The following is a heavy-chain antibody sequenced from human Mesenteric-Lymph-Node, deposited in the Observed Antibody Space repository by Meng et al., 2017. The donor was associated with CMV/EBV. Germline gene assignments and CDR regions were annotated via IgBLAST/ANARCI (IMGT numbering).Heavy chain of an antibody. Sequence: SETLSLTCTVSGGSISSSSYHWGWIRQPPGKGLEWIGSIYYSGSTYYNPSLKSQVTISVDTSKNQFSLKLSSVTAADTAVYYCARVEAMDCSSTSCWGDAFDIWGQGTMVTVSS. CDR3: ARVEAMDCSSTSCWGDAFDI. J-gene: IGHJ3*02. V-gene: IGHV4-39*07. D-gene: IGHD2-2*01. CDR1: GGSISSSSYH. CDR2: IYYSGST.